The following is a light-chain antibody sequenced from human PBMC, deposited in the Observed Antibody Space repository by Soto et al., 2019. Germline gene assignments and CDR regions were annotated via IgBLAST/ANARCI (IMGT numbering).Light chain of an antibody. V-gene: IGLV2-23*02. CDR2: EVT. J-gene: IGLJ2*01. CDR1: SSDVGSYNL. CDR3: SSYAGSRFVV. Sequence: QSVLTQPASVSGSPGQSITISCTGTSSDVGSYNLVSWYQHHPGKAPKLVIYEVTERPSGVSDRFSGSKSGNSASLTISGLQAEDEAYYYCSSYAGSRFVVFGGGTQLTVL.